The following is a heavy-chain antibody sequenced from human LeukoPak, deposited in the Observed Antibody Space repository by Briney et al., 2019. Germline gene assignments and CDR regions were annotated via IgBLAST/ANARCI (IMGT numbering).Heavy chain of an antibody. J-gene: IGHJ4*02. Sequence: GGSLRLSCVASGFTFSSYGMHWVRQAPGKGLGWVAFIPYDGRNQYFADSVKGRFTISRDISKNTLHLQMNSLRTEDTAVYYCAKDGTIFGVTYLDYWGQGTLVTVSS. CDR3: AKDGTIFGVTYLDY. CDR1: GFTFSSYG. V-gene: IGHV3-30*02. CDR2: IPYDGRNQ. D-gene: IGHD3-3*01.